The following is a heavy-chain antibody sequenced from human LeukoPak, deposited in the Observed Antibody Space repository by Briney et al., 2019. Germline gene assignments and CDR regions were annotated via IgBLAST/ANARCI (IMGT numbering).Heavy chain of an antibody. CDR3: AKVLAHDYGDYGDY. CDR2: ISGSGGSK. D-gene: IGHD4-17*01. Sequence: GGSLRLSCAASGFTFSSYAMSWVRQAQGKGLEWISAISGSGGSKYYADSVRGRITTSKANSKNTMYLKSNRSRAEDTYEYSWAKVLAHDYGDYGDYWGQGTVVTVSS. CDR1: GFTFSSYA. V-gene: IGHV3-23*01. J-gene: IGHJ4*02.